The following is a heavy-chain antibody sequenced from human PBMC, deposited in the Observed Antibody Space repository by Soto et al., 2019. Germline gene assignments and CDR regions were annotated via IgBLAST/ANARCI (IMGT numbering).Heavy chain of an antibody. J-gene: IGHJ4*02. CDR1: GCTFSNAW. CDR3: TTARIWIYYYDSSGFDY. V-gene: IGHV3-15*07. CDR2: IKSKTDGGTT. D-gene: IGHD3-22*01. Sequence: GGSLRLSCAASGCTFSNAWMNWVRQAPGKGLEWVGRIKSKTDGGTTDYAAPVKGRFTISRDDSKNTLYLQMNSLKTEDTAVYYCTTARIWIYYYDSSGFDYWGQGTLVTVSS.